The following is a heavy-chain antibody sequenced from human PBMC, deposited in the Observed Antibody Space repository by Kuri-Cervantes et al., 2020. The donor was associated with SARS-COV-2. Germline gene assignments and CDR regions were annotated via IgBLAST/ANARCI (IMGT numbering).Heavy chain of an antibody. CDR2: ISGSGGST. CDR1: GFTFSSYA. J-gene: IGHJ6*02. D-gene: IGHD6-19*01. V-gene: IGHV3-23*01. CDR3: ARGPSQFNYYYYYGMDV. Sequence: GESLKISCAASGFTFSSYAMSWVRQAPGKGLEWVSAISGSGGSTYYADSVKGRFTISRDNSKNTLYLQMNSLRAEDTAVYYCARGPSQFNYYYYYGMDVWGQGTTVTVSS.